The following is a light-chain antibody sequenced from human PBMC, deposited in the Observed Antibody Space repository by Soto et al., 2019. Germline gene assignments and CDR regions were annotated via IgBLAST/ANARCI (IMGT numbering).Light chain of an antibody. CDR1: QSISRY. CDR3: QHSYTSPFT. J-gene: IGKJ3*01. CDR2: AAS. V-gene: IGKV1-39*01. Sequence: DIQMTQSPSSLSASVGDRITITCRASQSISRYLNWYQQKPGKPPNLLIYAASNLQSGVPSRFSGSGSGTDFTLTISSQQPEDFATYHCQHSYTSPFTFGPGTKVDIK.